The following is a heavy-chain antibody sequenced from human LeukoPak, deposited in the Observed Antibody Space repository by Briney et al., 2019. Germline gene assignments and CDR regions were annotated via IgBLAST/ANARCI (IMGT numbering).Heavy chain of an antibody. V-gene: IGHV3-64*01. CDR3: VRVRYGSSWLFDY. J-gene: IGHJ4*02. Sequence: GGSLRLSCAASGFTFSSHGMHWVRQAPGKGLEYVSAISSNGGSTYYANSVKGRFIISRDNSKNTLYLQMGSLRAEDMAVYHCVRVRYGSSWLFDYWGQGILVTVSS. CDR2: ISSNGGST. CDR1: GFTFSSHG. D-gene: IGHD6-13*01.